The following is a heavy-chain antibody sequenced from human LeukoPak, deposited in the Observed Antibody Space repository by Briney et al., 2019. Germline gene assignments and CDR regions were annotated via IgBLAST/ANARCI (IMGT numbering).Heavy chain of an antibody. Sequence: GGCLRLSCAASGFTFSSYAMSWVRQAPGKGLEWVSAISGSGGSTYYADSVKGRFTISRDNSKNTLYLQMNSLRAEDTAVYYCAKGNEVYSSSWFDYWGQGTLVTVSS. D-gene: IGHD6-13*01. V-gene: IGHV3-23*01. J-gene: IGHJ4*02. CDR3: AKGNEVYSSSWFDY. CDR2: ISGSGGST. CDR1: GFTFSSYA.